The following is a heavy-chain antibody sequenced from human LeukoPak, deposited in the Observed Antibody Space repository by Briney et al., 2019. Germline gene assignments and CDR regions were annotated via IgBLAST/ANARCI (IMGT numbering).Heavy chain of an antibody. J-gene: IGHJ4*02. CDR1: GFTFITYA. CDR2: TTGSGGST. V-gene: IGHV3-23*01. Sequence: GGSLRLSCAASGFTFITYAMTWVRQAPGKGLEWVSTTTGSGGSTHYTDSVKGRFTISRDNSKNTLYLQMNSLRAEDTAVYYCAKRGAGSYLWGQGTLVIVSS. D-gene: IGHD1-26*01. CDR3: AKRGAGSYL.